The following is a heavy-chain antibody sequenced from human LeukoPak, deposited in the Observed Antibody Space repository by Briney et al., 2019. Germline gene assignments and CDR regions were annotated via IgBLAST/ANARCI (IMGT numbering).Heavy chain of an antibody. J-gene: IGHJ4*02. CDR1: GFTFSNYG. Sequence: GGSLRLSCAASGFTFSNYGMHWVRQAPGKGLEWLAVVWYDDAVKNYADSVKGRFTISRDNSKNTLYLQMNSLRAEDTAVYYCARDVWELGVFDYWGQGTLVTVSS. D-gene: IGHD1-26*01. CDR2: VWYDDAVK. CDR3: ARDVWELGVFDY. V-gene: IGHV3-33*01.